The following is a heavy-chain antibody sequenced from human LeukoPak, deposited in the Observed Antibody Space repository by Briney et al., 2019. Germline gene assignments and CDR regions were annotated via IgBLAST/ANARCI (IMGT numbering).Heavy chain of an antibody. CDR1: GGSVSSGSYY. CDR3: AILYGDYGYFDY. CDR2: IYYSGST. D-gene: IGHD4-17*01. V-gene: IGHV4-61*01. Sequence: SETLSLTCTVSGGSVSSGSYYWSWIRQPPGKGLEWIGYIYYSGSTNYNPSLKSRVTISVDTSKNQFSLKLNSVTAADTAVYYCAILYGDYGYFDYWGQGTLVTVSS. J-gene: IGHJ4*02.